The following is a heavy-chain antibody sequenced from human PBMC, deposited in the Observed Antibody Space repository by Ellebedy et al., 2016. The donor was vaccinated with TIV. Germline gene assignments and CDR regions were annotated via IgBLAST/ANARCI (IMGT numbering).Heavy chain of an antibody. CDR1: GYTFTSYT. D-gene: IGHD4-17*01. V-gene: IGHV1-8*01. CDR3: AREGGRGYGEIDD. Sequence: AASVTVSCKSSGYTFTSYTIHWVRQASGQGLEWMGWMNPNSGDTGYSLKFQGRVTMTTNRSVSTAYMELLSLASDDTAMYDCAREGGRGYGEIDDWGQGTLVTVSS. CDR2: MNPNSGDT. J-gene: IGHJ4*02.